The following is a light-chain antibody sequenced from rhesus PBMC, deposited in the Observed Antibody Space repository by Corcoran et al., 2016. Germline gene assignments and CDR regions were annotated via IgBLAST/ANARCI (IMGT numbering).Light chain of an antibody. CDR2: GES. CDR1: QSVSNY. J-gene: IGKJ2*01. CDR3: DQYSNWNS. V-gene: IGKV3S9*01. Sequence: EMVITQSPATLSLSPGERATLSCRTSQSVSNYEAWYQQKPEQAPRHLFYGESNRATGSPDRFSVSGSGTDFTLIIRSLEPEDVGVYYCDQYSNWNSFGQGTKVEIK.